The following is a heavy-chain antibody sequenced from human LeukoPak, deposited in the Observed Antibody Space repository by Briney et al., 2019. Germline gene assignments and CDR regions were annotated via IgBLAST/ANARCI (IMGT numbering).Heavy chain of an antibody. J-gene: IGHJ4*02. CDR2: INHSGST. CDR1: GGSFSGYY. CDR3: ASSLPPGIVPAATPTYSSGSGY. V-gene: IGHV4-34*01. Sequence: PSETLSLTCAVYGGSFSGYYWSWIRQPPGKGLEWIGEINHSGSTNYNPSLKSRVTISVDTSKNQFSLKLSSVTAADTAVYYCASSLPPGIVPAATPTYSSGSGYWGQGTLVTVSS. D-gene: IGHD6-19*01.